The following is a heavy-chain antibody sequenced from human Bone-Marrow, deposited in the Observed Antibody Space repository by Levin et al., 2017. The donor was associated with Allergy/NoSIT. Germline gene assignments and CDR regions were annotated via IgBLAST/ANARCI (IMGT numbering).Heavy chain of an antibody. D-gene: IGHD3-3*01. CDR3: ARDGYDFWSGYFGYYYYYMDV. V-gene: IGHV3-33*01. CDR2: IWYDGSNK. J-gene: IGHJ6*03. Sequence: GESLKISCAASGFTFSSYGMHWVRQAPGKGLEWVAVIWYDGSNKYYADSVKGRFTISRDNSKNTLYLQMNSLRAEDTAVYYCARDGYDFWSGYFGYYYYYMDVWGKGTTVTVSS. CDR1: GFTFSSYG.